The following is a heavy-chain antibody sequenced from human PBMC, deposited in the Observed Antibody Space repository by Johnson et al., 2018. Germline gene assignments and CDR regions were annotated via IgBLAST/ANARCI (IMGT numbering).Heavy chain of an antibody. J-gene: IGHJ3*01. CDR2: ISTGGTVI. CDR3: ARDGETDTPPAGFDV. Sequence: QVQLQESGGTLVRPGGSXRLSCAVSGFTFSDHYMAWIRQAPGRGLEYLAYISTGGTVIFYSDSVNVRFTTSRDDAGNSLFLHMNNLRPEDTGSYYCARDGETDTPPAGFDVWGQGTTFTVSS. V-gene: IGHV3-11*01. D-gene: IGHD3-10*01. CDR1: GFTFSDHY.